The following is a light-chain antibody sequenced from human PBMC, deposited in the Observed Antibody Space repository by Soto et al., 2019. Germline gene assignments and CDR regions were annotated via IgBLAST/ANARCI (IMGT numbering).Light chain of an antibody. V-gene: IGLV3-9*01. Sequence: SYELTQPLSVSVALGQTARITCGGNNIGTKNVHWYQQKPGLAPVLVIYRDNNRPSGIPERFSGSNSANTATLTISRAQAGDEADYYCQVWDSSTGVFGGGTKVTVL. CDR2: RDN. J-gene: IGLJ3*02. CDR1: NIGTKN. CDR3: QVWDSSTGV.